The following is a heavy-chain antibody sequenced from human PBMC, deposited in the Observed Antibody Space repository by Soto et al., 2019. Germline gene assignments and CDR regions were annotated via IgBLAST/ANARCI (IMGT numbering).Heavy chain of an antibody. V-gene: IGHV1-8*01. Sequence: GLEWMGWMNPNSGNTGYAQKFQGRVTMTRNTSISTAYMELSSLRSEDTAVYYCARVGFGVVITPHTDVWGKGTTVTVSS. CDR2: MNPNSGNT. D-gene: IGHD3-3*01. J-gene: IGHJ6*03. CDR3: ARVGFGVVITPHTDV.